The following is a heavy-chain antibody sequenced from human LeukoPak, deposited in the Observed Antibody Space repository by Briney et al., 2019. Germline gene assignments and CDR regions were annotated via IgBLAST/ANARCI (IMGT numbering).Heavy chain of an antibody. V-gene: IGHV3-30-3*01. CDR3: ARGMTVLGY. CDR1: GFTFSSYA. Sequence: PGRSLRLSCAASGFTFSSYAMHWVRQAPGKGLEWVAVISYDGSNKYYADSVKGRFTISRDNSKNTLYLQMNSLRAEDTAVYYCARGMTVLGYWGQGTLVTVSS. CDR2: ISYDGSNK. D-gene: IGHD2-8*01. J-gene: IGHJ4*02.